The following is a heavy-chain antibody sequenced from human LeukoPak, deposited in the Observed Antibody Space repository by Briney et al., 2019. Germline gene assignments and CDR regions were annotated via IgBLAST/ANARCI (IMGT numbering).Heavy chain of an antibody. J-gene: IGHJ4*02. D-gene: IGHD6-13*01. V-gene: IGHV3-21*01. CDR1: GFTFRSFT. CDR3: ARDLLGSSDDY. Sequence: PGGSLRLSCAVSGFTFRSFTMDWVRQAPGKGLEWVSSISSGSSYIFYADSVKGRFTISRDNAKNSLYLQMNSLRAEDTAVYYCARDLLGSSDDYWGQGTLVTVSS. CDR2: ISSGSSYI.